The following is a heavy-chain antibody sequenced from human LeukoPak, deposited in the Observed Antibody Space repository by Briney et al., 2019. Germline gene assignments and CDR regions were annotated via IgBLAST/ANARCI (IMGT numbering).Heavy chain of an antibody. J-gene: IGHJ4*02. CDR2: IYYSGST. D-gene: IGHD3-16*01. Sequence: SETLSLTCTVSGGSISSYYWSWIRQPPGKGLEWIGYIYYSGSTNYNPSPKSRVTISVDTSKNQFSLKLSSVTAADTAVYYCAGWTWGNFDYWGQGTLVTVSS. CDR1: GGSISSYY. CDR3: AGWTWGNFDY. V-gene: IGHV4-59*01.